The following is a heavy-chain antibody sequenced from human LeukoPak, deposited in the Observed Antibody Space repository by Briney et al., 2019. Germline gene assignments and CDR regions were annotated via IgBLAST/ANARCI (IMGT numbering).Heavy chain of an antibody. CDR3: ARVLLATIKGAYYYYYYMDV. CDR1: GYTFTSYG. CDR2: ISAYNGNT. D-gene: IGHD5-12*01. Sequence: VASVKVSCKASGYTFTSYGISWVRQAPGQGLEWMGWISAYNGNTNYAQKLQGRVTMTTDTSTSTAYMELRSLRSDDTAVYYCARVLLATIKGAYYYYYYMDVWGKGTTVTVSS. V-gene: IGHV1-18*01. J-gene: IGHJ6*03.